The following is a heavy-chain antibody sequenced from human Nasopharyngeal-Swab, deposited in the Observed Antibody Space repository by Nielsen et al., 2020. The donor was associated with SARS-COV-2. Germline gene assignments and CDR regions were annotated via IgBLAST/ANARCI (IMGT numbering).Heavy chain of an antibody. D-gene: IGHD6-13*01. Sequence: SETLSLTCTVSGGSISSYHWSWIRQPPGKGLEWIGEINHSGSTNYNPSLKSRVTISVDTSKNQFSLKLSSVTAADTAVYYCARGGSSSWYGYYYYGMDVWGQGTTVTVSS. V-gene: IGHV4-34*01. CDR1: GGSISSYH. J-gene: IGHJ6*02. CDR3: ARGGSSSWYGYYYYGMDV. CDR2: INHSGST.